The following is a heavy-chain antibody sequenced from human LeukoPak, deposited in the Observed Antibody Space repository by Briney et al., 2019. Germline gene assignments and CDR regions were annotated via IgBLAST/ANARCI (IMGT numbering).Heavy chain of an antibody. V-gene: IGHV3-30*18. CDR3: AKVPYSGSYYVKNNWFDP. CDR1: GFTFSSYG. D-gene: IGHD1-26*01. Sequence: PGGSLRLSCAASGFTFSSYGMHWVRQAPGKGLEWVAVISYDGSNKYYADSVKGRFTISRDNSKNTLYLQMNSLRAEDTAVYYCAKVPYSGSYYVKNNWFDPWGQGTLVTVSS. CDR2: ISYDGSNK. J-gene: IGHJ5*02.